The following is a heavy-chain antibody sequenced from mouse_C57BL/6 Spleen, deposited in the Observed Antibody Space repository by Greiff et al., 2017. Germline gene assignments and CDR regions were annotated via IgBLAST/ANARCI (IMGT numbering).Heavy chain of an antibody. V-gene: IGHV1-47*01. CDR2: FHPYNDDT. Sequence: QVQLQQSGAELVKPGASVKMSCKASGYTFTTYPIEWMKQNHGKSLECIGNFHPYNDDTKYNEKFKGKATLTVEKSSSTVYLELSRLTSDDSAVYYCARRGYYYGSFYAMDYWGQGTSVTVSS. CDR3: ARRGYYYGSFYAMDY. D-gene: IGHD1-1*01. CDR1: GYTFTTYP. J-gene: IGHJ4*01.